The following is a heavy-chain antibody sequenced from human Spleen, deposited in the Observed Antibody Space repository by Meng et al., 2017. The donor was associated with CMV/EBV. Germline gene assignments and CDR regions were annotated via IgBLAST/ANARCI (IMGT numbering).Heavy chain of an antibody. CDR2: ISGYNGNT. J-gene: IGHJ5*02. CDR1: GYTFTSYG. CDR3: ARVSSRSCTSSSCYTGAYSGFAH. D-gene: IGHD2-2*02. Sequence: ASVKVSCKASGYTFTSYGISWVRQAPGQGLEWMGWISGYNGNTNSAQNLQGRVTMTIDTSTRTAYMELRSLRSDDTAVYYCARVSSRSCTSSSCYTGAYSGFAHWGQGTLVTVSS. V-gene: IGHV1-18*01.